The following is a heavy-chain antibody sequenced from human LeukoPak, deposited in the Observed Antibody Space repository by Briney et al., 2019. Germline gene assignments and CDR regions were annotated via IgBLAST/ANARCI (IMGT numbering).Heavy chain of an antibody. CDR3: ARDSQSVEDGYNSFDY. Sequence: PSETLSLTCAVYGGSFSGYYWSWIRQPPGKGLEWIGEINHSGSTNYNPSLKSRVTISVDTSKNQFSLKLSSVTAADTAVYYCARDSQSVEDGYNSFDYWGQGTLVTVSS. CDR2: INHSGST. CDR1: GGSFSGYY. V-gene: IGHV4-34*01. J-gene: IGHJ4*02. D-gene: IGHD5-24*01.